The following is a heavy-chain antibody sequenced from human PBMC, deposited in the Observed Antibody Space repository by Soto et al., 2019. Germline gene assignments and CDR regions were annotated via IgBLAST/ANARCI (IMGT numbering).Heavy chain of an antibody. CDR2: IYYSGST. J-gene: IGHJ4*02. V-gene: IGHV4-39*01. D-gene: IGHD4-17*01. CDR3: ARRHDYRGNSEDY. CDR1: GGSISSSSYY. Sequence: PSETLPLTCTVSGGSISSSSYYWGWIRQPPGKGLEWIGSIYYSGSTYYNPSLKSRVTISVDTSKNQFSLKLSSVTAADTAVYYCARRHDYRGNSEDYWGQGTLVTVSS.